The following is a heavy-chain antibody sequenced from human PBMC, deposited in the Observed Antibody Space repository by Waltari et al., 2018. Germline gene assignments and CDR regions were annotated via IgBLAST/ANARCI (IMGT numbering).Heavy chain of an antibody. D-gene: IGHD6-13*01. J-gene: IGHJ4*02. CDR1: GFTFSRND. CDR2: IRYDGSDK. CDR3: VKVGGSSSPFDY. V-gene: IGHV3-30*02. Sequence: QVQLVESGGGVVQPGGSLRLSCAASGFTFSRNDMHWVRQAPGKGLGWVAFIRYDGSDKYYADSVKGRFTISRDNSKNTLYLQMNNLVPEDTALYDCVKVGGSSSPFDYWGQGTLVTVSS.